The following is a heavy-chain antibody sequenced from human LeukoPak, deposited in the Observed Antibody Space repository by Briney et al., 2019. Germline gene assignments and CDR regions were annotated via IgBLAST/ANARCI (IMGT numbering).Heavy chain of an antibody. V-gene: IGHV3-48*01. Sequence: GGSLRLSCAASGFTFSSYNMNWVRQAPGKGLEWVSYISRSGSTIKFADSVKGRFTISRDNAKNSLYLQMSSLRAEDTAVYYCARDASRYCSGGNCYSGLLGYFDYWGQGTLVTASS. CDR3: ARDASRYCSGGNCYSGLLGYFDY. J-gene: IGHJ4*02. CDR1: GFTFSSYN. CDR2: ISRSGSTI. D-gene: IGHD2-15*01.